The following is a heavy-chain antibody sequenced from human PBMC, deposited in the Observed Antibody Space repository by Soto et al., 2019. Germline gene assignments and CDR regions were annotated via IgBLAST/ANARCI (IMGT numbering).Heavy chain of an antibody. V-gene: IGHV3-23*01. J-gene: IGHJ4*02. D-gene: IGHD3-10*01. Sequence: EVQLLESGGGLVQPGGSLRLSCAASGFTFSSYAMSWVRQAPGKGLEWVSAISGSGGSTYYADSVKGRFTISRDNSKNTLYLQMNSLRAEDTAVYYCAKRGMVGDRQHYLFDYWGQGTLVTVSS. CDR3: AKRGMVGDRQHYLFDY. CDR1: GFTFSSYA. CDR2: ISGSGGST.